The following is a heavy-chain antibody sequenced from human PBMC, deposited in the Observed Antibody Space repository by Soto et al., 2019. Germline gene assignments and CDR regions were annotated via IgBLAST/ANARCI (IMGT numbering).Heavy chain of an antibody. CDR1: GGSISSYY. D-gene: IGHD3-16*01. CDR2: IYYSGST. Sequence: SETLSLTCTVSGGSISSYYWSWIRQPPGKGLEWIGYIYYSGSTNYNPSLKSRATISVDTSKNQFSLKLSSVTAADTAVYYCARGGGGYYYYGMDVWGQGTTVTVSS. J-gene: IGHJ6*02. V-gene: IGHV4-59*01. CDR3: ARGGGGYYYYGMDV.